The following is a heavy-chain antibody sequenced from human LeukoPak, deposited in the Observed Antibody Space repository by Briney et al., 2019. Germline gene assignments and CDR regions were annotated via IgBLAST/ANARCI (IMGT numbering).Heavy chain of an antibody. D-gene: IGHD3-10*01. J-gene: IGHJ2*01. CDR1: GGSLTNYF. V-gene: IGHV4-59*08. Sequence: SETLSLTCTVSGGSLTNYFWSWIRQPPEKGPEWIAFVEYSGNTNCNPSLKNRLIISRDTSKNQFSLTLTSVTAADTAVYYCARGVSGYFDLWGRGTLVTVSS. CDR3: ARGVSGYFDL. CDR2: VEYSGNT.